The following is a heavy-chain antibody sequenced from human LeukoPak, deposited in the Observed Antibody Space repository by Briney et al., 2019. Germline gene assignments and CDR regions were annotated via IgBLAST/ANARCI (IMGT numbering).Heavy chain of an antibody. V-gene: IGHV3-23*01. J-gene: IGHJ4*02. D-gene: IGHD3-22*01. CDR1: GFTFSTYA. CDR2: ITSSGEST. CDR3: AKDRPNYYGSNGHYYRRDGDY. Sequence: PGGSLRLSCAASGFTFSTYAMSWVRQAPGKGPEWVSSITSSGESTYYAGSVKGQFTISRDNSKNTVYLQMNSLRAEDTAVYYCAKDRPNYYGSNGHYYRRDGDYWGQGTLVTVSS.